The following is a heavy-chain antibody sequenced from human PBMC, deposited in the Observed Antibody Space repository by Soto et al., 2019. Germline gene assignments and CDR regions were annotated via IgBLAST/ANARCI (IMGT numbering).Heavy chain of an antibody. Sequence: SETLSLTGTVSGGSIDYYRWSWIRQPPGKGLEWIGDISDSGSTNYNLSLRSRVTILVDTSKNQFSLKLNSVTAADTAVYYCARDSTSWFPYYGIDVWGQGTTVTVSS. CDR1: GGSIDYYR. J-gene: IGHJ6*02. V-gene: IGHV4-59*01. CDR2: ISDSGST. D-gene: IGHD6-13*01. CDR3: ARDSTSWFPYYGIDV.